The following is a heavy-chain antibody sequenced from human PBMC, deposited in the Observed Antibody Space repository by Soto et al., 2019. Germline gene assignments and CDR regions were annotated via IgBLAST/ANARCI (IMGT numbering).Heavy chain of an antibody. J-gene: IGHJ6*02. D-gene: IGHD6-13*01. CDR3: ARAVEAADGYYYYFGMDV. Sequence: ASVKVSCKASGYTITSKYLHWVRQAPGQGFEWLGIINPSGGSTTYARKFQGRIAMTRDTSTSTVYMELSSLRSEDTAVYFCARAVEAADGYYYYFGMDVWGQGTTVTVYS. CDR2: INPSGGST. V-gene: IGHV1-46*01. CDR1: GYTITSKY.